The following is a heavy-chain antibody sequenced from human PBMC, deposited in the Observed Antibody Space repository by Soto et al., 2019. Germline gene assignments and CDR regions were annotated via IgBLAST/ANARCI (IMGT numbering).Heavy chain of an antibody. V-gene: IGHV1-69*06. D-gene: IGHD3-16*01. CDR3: AKSWGGEIYYSSYAMDV. Sequence: QVQVVQSGAEVKRPGSSVNVSCKASGGYFNNRQTLNSYPISWVRQAPGQGLEWMGGIIPLFGTTNYAQRFQGRVTITADKSTSKAYLELNNVTSGDTAVYYCAKSWGGEIYYSSYAMDVWGQGTKVTVSS. CDR1: GGYFNNRQTLNSYP. CDR2: IIPLFGTT. J-gene: IGHJ6*02.